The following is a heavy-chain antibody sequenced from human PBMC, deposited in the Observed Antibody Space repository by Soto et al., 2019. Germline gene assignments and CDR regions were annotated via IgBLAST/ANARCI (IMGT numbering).Heavy chain of an antibody. Sequence: QVQLVQSGAEVKKPGSSVKVACKASGGTFSSYAISWVRQAPGQGLEWMGGIIPSFGTANYAQKFQGRVTITADESTSTAYMELSSLRSEDKAVYYCARDRGYTAMAINWFDPGGQGTLVTVSS. J-gene: IGHJ5*02. D-gene: IGHD5-18*01. CDR3: ARDRGYTAMAINWFDP. CDR2: IIPSFGTA. V-gene: IGHV1-69*01. CDR1: GGTFSSYA.